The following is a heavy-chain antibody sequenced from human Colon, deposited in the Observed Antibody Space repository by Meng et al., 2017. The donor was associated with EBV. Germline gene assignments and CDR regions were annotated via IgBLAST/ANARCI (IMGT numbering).Heavy chain of an antibody. V-gene: IGHV4-34*01. CDR1: GGSFRDYY. Sequence: GPLQQGGPCSLKPSETLSRSCAVYGGSFRDYYWTWIRHPPGKGLEWIGEIDHRGNTKYNPSLKSRVTISLDTSKKQFSLKVSSVTAADSAVYYCARRGPSGNFSPWSQGALVTVSS. CDR2: IDHRGNT. D-gene: IGHD3-10*01. CDR3: ARRGPSGNFSP. J-gene: IGHJ5*02.